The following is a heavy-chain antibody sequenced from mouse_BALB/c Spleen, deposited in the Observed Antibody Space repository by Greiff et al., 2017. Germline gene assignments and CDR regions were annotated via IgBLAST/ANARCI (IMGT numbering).Heavy chain of an antibody. CDR3: AREDYYGSSYFDY. CDR2: IWSGGST. CDR1: GFSLTSYG. D-gene: IGHD1-1*01. V-gene: IGHV2-2*01. J-gene: IGHJ2*01. Sequence: QVQLKESGPGLVQPSQSLSITCTVSGFSLTSYGVHWVRQSPGKGLEWLGVIWSGGSTDYNAAFISRLSISKDNSKSQVFLKMNSLQTDDTARYYCAREDYYGSSYFDYWGQGTTLTVSS.